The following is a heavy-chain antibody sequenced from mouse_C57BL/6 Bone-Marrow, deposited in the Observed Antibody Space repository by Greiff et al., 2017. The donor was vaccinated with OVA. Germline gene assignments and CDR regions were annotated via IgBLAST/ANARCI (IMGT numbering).Heavy chain of an antibody. V-gene: IGHV1-62-2*01. Sequence: QLHVKQSGAELVKPGASVKLSCKASGYTFTEYTIHWVKQRSGQGLEWIGWFYPGSGSIKYNEKFKDKATLTADKSSSTVYMELSRLTSEDSAVYFCARHERYYGSSHYFDYWGQGTTLTVSS. CDR1: GYTFTEYT. CDR2: FYPGSGSI. J-gene: IGHJ2*01. CDR3: ARHERYYGSSHYFDY. D-gene: IGHD1-1*01.